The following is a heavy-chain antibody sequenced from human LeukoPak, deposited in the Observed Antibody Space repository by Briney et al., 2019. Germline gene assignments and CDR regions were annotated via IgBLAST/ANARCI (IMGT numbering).Heavy chain of an antibody. D-gene: IGHD3-22*01. CDR2: ISAYNGNT. J-gene: IGHJ4*02. Sequence: GASVKVSCKASGYTFTSYGISWVRQAPGQGLEWMGWISAYNGNTNYAQKLQGRVTMTTDTSTSTAYMELRSLRSDDTAVYYCAREMYYYDSSEFGYWGQGTLVTVSS. CDR1: GYTFTSYG. CDR3: AREMYYYDSSEFGY. V-gene: IGHV1-18*01.